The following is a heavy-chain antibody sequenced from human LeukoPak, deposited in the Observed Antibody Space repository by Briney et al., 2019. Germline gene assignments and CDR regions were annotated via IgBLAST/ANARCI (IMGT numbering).Heavy chain of an antibody. J-gene: IGHJ6*03. V-gene: IGHV4-59*01. Sequence: SETLSLTCTVSDDSTTSSYWSWIRQAPGTGLEWIGYSSNSGVSNYKPSLRGRVTMSVDTSKNQFSLMLSSVTAADTAVYYCARGGQSSIAASQQYYYYYMDVWGKGTTVTVSS. CDR3: ARGGQSSIAASQQYYYYYMDV. D-gene: IGHD6-6*01. CDR2: SSNSGVS. CDR1: DDSTTSSY.